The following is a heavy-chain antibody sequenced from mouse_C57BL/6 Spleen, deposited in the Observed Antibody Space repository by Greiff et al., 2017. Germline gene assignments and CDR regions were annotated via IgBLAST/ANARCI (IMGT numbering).Heavy chain of an antibody. Sequence: VQLQQSGAELAKPGASVKLSCKASGYTFTSYWMHWVKQRPGQGLEWIGYINPSSGYTKYNQTFKDKATLTADKSSSTAYMQLSSLTYEDSAVYYCARGSDGYFYYFDYWGQGTTLTVSS. CDR1: GYTFTSYW. J-gene: IGHJ2*01. D-gene: IGHD2-3*01. CDR2: INPSSGYT. V-gene: IGHV1-7*01. CDR3: ARGSDGYFYYFDY.